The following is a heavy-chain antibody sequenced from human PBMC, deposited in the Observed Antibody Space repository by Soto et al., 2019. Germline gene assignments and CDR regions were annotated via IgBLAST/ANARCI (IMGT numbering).Heavy chain of an antibody. V-gene: IGHV3-23*01. CDR1: GFTFDSYA. CDR2: ISGSGDYT. Sequence: GGSLRLSCAASGFTFDSYAMNWVRQAPGKGLEWVSTISGSGDYTYYTDSVKGRFTISRDNSKNMMYLQMNSLGAEDTAVYYCAKNRGLQYYFDYWGQGTLVTVSS. J-gene: IGHJ4*02. CDR3: AKNRGLQYYFDY.